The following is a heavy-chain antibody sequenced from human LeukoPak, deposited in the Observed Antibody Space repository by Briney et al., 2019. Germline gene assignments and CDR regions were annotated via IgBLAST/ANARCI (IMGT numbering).Heavy chain of an antibody. CDR1: GYTFSSYD. CDR3: ARDYYYDSSGYYQGNAFDI. V-gene: IGHV1-8*01. D-gene: IGHD3-22*01. Sequence: ASVKVSCKASGYTFSSYDINWVRQATGQGLEWMGWMNPNSGNTGYAQKFQGRVTMTRNTSISTAYMELSSLRSEDTAVYYCARDYYYDSSGYYQGNAFDIWGQGTMVTVSS. CDR2: MNPNSGNT. J-gene: IGHJ3*02.